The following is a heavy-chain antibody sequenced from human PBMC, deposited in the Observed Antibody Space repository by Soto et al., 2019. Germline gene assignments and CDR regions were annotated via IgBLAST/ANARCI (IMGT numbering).Heavy chain of an antibody. D-gene: IGHD6-19*01. J-gene: IGHJ5*02. CDR3: AGMPYTSGLRFDP. CDR1: GGSISSGDYY. CDR2: IYYSGST. V-gene: IGHV4-30-4*01. Sequence: SETLSLTCTVSGGSISSGDYYWSWIRQPPGKGLEWIGYIYYSGSTYYNPSLASRVSISLDRSNNQCSLKLKSVTAADTAVYFCAGMPYTSGLRFDPWGPGTLVTVSS.